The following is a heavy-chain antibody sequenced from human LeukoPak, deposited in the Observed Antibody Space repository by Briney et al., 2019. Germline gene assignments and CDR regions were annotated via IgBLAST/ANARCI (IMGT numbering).Heavy chain of an antibody. D-gene: IGHD1-1*01. J-gene: IGHJ4*02. CDR2: VKTKVYGGTT. CDR1: GFTFCDFA. Sequence: GGSLRLSCTASGFTFCDFAMNWVRQAPGKGLEWVGFVKTKVYGGTTEYAASVKGRFTISRDDSKAIVYLQMNSLKTEDTAVYYCTRDHRDDWNPGYYFDYWGQGTLVTVSS. V-gene: IGHV3-49*04. CDR3: TRDHRDDWNPGYYFDY.